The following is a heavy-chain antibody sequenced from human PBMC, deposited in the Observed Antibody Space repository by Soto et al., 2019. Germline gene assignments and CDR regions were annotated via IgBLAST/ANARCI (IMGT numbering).Heavy chain of an antibody. J-gene: IGHJ4*02. CDR1: GFTFSSYSM. CDR3: ATSLEYDFWRDVGGHYYFDQ. Sequence: GSLRLSCAASGFTFSSYSMNWARQSPGQGLEWIGRIYHGGSTNYNPSLKNRVTISLDKSKNQFSLRLTSVTAADTAVYFCATSLEYDFWRDVGGHYYFDQWGQGILVTVSS. V-gene: IGHV4-4*01. CDR2: IYHGGST. D-gene: IGHD3-3*01.